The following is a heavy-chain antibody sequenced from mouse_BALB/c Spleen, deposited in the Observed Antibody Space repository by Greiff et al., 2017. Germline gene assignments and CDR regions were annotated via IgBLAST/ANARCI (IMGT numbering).Heavy chain of an antibody. D-gene: IGHD1-1*01. CDR2: IDPANGNT. Sequence: EVKLQQSGAELVKPGASVKLSCTASGFNIKDTYMHWVKQRPEQGLEWIGRIDPANGNTKYDPKFQGKATITADTSSNTAYLQLSSLTSEDTAVYYCARPPYYGSSYQYFDVWGAGTTVTVSS. CDR3: ARPPYYGSSYQYFDV. J-gene: IGHJ1*01. CDR1: GFNIKDTY. V-gene: IGHV14-3*02.